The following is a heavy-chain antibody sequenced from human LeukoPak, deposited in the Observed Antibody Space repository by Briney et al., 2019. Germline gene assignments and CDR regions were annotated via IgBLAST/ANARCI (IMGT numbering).Heavy chain of an antibody. J-gene: IGHJ4*01. CDR2: LSGSGITT. D-gene: IGHD6-19*01. Sequence: GGSLRLSCAPSGFTFSTSAISWVRQAPGKGLEWVSTLSGSGITTYYADSVKGRFTISRDNSKKTLYLEMNSLRAEDTAVYYCAKGIYSSGWRYFDYWGHGTLVTVSS. CDR1: GFTFSTSA. V-gene: IGHV3-23*01. CDR3: AKGIYSSGWRYFDY.